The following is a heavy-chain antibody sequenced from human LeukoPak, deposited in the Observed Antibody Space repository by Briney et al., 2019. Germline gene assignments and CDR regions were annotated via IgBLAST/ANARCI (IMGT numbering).Heavy chain of an antibody. Sequence: GGSLRLSCAASGFTVSSNHMSWVRRAPGKGLEWVSVIYSGGSTYYADSVKGRFTISRDNSKNTLYLQMNSLRAEDTAVYYCARDTGGYFYFDYWGQGTLVTVSS. CDR1: GFTVSSNH. CDR2: IYSGGST. D-gene: IGHD6-25*01. CDR3: ARDTGGYFYFDY. J-gene: IGHJ4*02. V-gene: IGHV3-53*01.